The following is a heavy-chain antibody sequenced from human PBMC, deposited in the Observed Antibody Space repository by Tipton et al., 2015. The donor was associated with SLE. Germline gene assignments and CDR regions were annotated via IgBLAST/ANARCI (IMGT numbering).Heavy chain of an antibody. V-gene: IGHV4-38-2*02. CDR1: GYSISSGYY. Sequence: TLSLTCTVSGYSISSGYYWGWIRQPPGKGLGWIGSIYHSGSTYYNPSLKSRVTISVDTSKNHFSLKLNTVTAADTAVYYCARGGFQWLDFWGQGTLVTVSS. CDR3: ARGGFQWLDF. D-gene: IGHD6-19*01. J-gene: IGHJ4*02. CDR2: IYHSGST.